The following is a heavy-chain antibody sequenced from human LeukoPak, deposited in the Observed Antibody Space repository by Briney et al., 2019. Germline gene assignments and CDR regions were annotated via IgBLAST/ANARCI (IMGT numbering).Heavy chain of an antibody. J-gene: IGHJ4*02. CDR1: GFTFSSYA. CDR2: ISGSGGST. V-gene: IGHV3-23*01. D-gene: IGHD6-19*01. Sequence: GGSLRLSCAASGFTFSSYAMSWVRQAPGKGLEWGSAISGSGGSTYYADSVKGRFTISRDNSKNTVYLQMNSLRAEDTAVYYCAKTTIGYSSGRYPGWPVDYWGQGTLFTVSS. CDR3: AKTTIGYSSGRYPGWPVDY.